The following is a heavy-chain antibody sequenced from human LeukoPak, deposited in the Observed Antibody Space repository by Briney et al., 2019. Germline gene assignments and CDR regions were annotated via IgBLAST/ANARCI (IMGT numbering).Heavy chain of an antibody. J-gene: IGHJ4*01. Sequence: KPSETLSLTCTVSGGSISSYYWSWIRQPPGKGLEWIGYIYYSGSTNYNPSLKSRVTISVDTSKNQFPLKLSSVTAADTAVYYCASSDILTGYHDYWGXGTLVTVSS. D-gene: IGHD3-9*01. CDR3: ASSDILTGYHDY. CDR1: GGSISSYY. CDR2: IYYSGST. V-gene: IGHV4-59*01.